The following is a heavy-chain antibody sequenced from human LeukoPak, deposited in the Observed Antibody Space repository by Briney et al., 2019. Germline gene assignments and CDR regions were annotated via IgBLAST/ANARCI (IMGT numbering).Heavy chain of an antibody. J-gene: IGHJ4*02. D-gene: IGHD3-22*01. CDR1: GGSISSYY. V-gene: IGHV4-59*01. CDR3: ARTTNDGSGYYVY. Sequence: SETLSLTCTVSGGSISSYYWSWIRQPPGKGLEWIGYIYSSGSTKYNPSLTSGVTISLDTPKKQISLKLSSVTAADTAVYYCARTTNDGSGYYVYWGQGTLVTVSS. CDR2: IYSSGST.